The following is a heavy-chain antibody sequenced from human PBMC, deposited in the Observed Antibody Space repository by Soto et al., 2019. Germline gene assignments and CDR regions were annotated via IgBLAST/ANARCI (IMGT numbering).Heavy chain of an antibody. CDR2: ISYDGSNK. V-gene: IGHV3-30*18. CDR3: AKDSGVVSSSSSALRNNYYYIDV. D-gene: IGHD6-6*01. Sequence: QVQLVESGGGVVQPGKSLRLSCAGSGFTFNRHGMHWVRQAPGKGMEWVAFISYDGSNKYYVDSVKGRFTISRDNSSNLLYLHMNSLRAEDTAVYYCAKDSGVVSSSSSALRNNYYYIDVWGEGTRVTVSS. J-gene: IGHJ6*03. CDR1: GFTFNRHG.